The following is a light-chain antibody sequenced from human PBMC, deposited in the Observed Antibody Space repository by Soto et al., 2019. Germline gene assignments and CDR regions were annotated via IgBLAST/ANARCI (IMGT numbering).Light chain of an antibody. CDR2: GTS. Sequence: EIVLTHSPGTLSLSPGARAPLSCRARQIVSDNYLAWYQQKPGQAPRLVVYGTSTRATGIPARFSGSGSGTEFTLTISSLQSEDFAVYYCQQYNKWPPITFGQGTRLEIK. CDR1: QIVSDN. J-gene: IGKJ5*01. CDR3: QQYNKWPPIT. V-gene: IGKV3-15*01.